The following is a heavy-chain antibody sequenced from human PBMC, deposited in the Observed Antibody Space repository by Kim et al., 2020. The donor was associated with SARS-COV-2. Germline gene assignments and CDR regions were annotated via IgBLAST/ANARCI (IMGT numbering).Heavy chain of an antibody. V-gene: IGHV6-1*01. CDR2: TYYRSKWYS. J-gene: IGHJ4*02. D-gene: IGHD6-13*01. CDR3: VREHKLIVAAGFDY. Sequence: SQTLSLTCAISGDSVSSDSAALNWIRQSPSRGLEWLGRTYYRSKWYSDYAVSLKSRLSINADTSKNQFSLQLNSVTPEDTALYYCVREHKLIVAAGFDYWGQGTLVTVSS. CDR1: GDSVSSDSAA.